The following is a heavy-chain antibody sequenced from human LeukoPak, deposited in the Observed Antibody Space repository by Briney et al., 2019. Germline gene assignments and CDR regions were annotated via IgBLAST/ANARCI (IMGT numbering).Heavy chain of an antibody. V-gene: IGHV4-39*01. D-gene: IGHD5-18*01. Sequence: PSETLSLTCTVSGGSISSSSYYWDWIRQPPGKGLEWIGSIYYSGSTYYNPSLKSRVTISVDTSKNQFSLKLSSVTAADTAVYYCARRGWRVDTAMAFDYWGQGTLVTVSS. J-gene: IGHJ4*02. CDR1: GGSISSSSYY. CDR2: IYYSGST. CDR3: ARRGWRVDTAMAFDY.